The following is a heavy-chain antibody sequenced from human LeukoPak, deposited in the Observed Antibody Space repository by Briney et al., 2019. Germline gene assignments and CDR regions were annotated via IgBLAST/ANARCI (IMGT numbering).Heavy chain of an antibody. CDR3: AKEGGWLYGSPDY. CDR1: GFAFSNFG. Sequence: PGGSLRLSCEASGFAFSNFGVIWVRQAPGKGLEWVSSISGSGGSPYYADSVKGRFTISRDNSKNTLYLQMNSLRVEDTAVYYCAKEGGWLYGSPDYWGQGTLVTVSS. D-gene: IGHD6-19*01. CDR2: ISGSGGSP. J-gene: IGHJ4*02. V-gene: IGHV3-23*01.